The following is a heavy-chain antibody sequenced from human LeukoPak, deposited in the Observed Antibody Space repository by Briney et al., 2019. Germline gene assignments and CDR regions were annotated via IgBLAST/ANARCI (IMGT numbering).Heavy chain of an antibody. V-gene: IGHV3-30*18. CDR1: GFTFSSYG. D-gene: IGHD3-16*01. CDR3: AKGGFGGVPHYYYGMDV. CDR2: ISYDGSNK. Sequence: RSLRLSCAASGFTFSSYGMHWVRQAPGKGLEWVAVISYDGSNKYYADSVKGRFTISRDNSKNTLYLQMNSLRAEDTAVYCCAKGGFGGVPHYYYGMDVWGQGTTVTVSS. J-gene: IGHJ6*02.